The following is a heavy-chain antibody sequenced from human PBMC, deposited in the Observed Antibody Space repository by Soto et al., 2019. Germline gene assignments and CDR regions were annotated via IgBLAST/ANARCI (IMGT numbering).Heavy chain of an antibody. CDR2: ISPSGTT. CDR3: ARATKVSGSAQTGPDF. V-gene: IGHV4-34*01. J-gene: IGHJ4*02. Sequence: SETLSLTCSLYSGSLSGYYWSWIRQPPGKGLEWIGEISPSGTTNYSPSLTSRVSISVATSKNKFYLNLTALTAADTAVYYCARATKVSGSAQTGPDFWGQGSLVTVSS. CDR1: SGSLSGYY. D-gene: IGHD6-6*01.